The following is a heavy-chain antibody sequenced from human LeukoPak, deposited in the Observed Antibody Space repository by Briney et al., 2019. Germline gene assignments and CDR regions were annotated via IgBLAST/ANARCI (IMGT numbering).Heavy chain of an antibody. D-gene: IGHD3-22*01. CDR2: IISKGGST. Sequence: PGESLRLSCSVSGFIFSNYAMYWVRQAPGKGLEYVSLIISKGGSTYYADSVMGRFTISRDNSKNPLYLQMSSLRAADTAVYYCVKIYKYDSSCPFDYWWQGAPVIVAS. CDR3: VKIYKYDSSCPFDY. CDR1: GFIFSNYA. V-gene: IGHV3-64D*06. J-gene: IGHJ4*02.